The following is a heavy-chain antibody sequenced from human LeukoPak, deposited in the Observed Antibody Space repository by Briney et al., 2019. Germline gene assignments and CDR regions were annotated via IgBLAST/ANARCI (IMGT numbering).Heavy chain of an antibody. Sequence: GASVKVSCKVSGYTLTELSMHWVRQAPGKGLEWMGGFDPEDGETIYAQKFQGRVTMTEDTSTDTAYMELSSLRSEDTAVYYCATSPQRHCGGDCNNYYWGQGTLVTVSS. CDR1: GYTLTELS. CDR2: FDPEDGET. J-gene: IGHJ4*02. V-gene: IGHV1-24*01. D-gene: IGHD2-21*01. CDR3: ATSPQRHCGGDCNNYY.